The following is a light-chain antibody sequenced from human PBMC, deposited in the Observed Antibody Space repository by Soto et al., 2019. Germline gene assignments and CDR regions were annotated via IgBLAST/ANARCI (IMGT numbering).Light chain of an antibody. CDR2: GTS. CDR3: QQSYRAPLN. CDR1: QNITNY. J-gene: IGKJ3*01. Sequence: DIPMTQSPLSLSASVGESVTITCRASQNITNYLNWYQEKPGKPPRLVIFGTSNLQSGVPSRFRGSRAETEFSLSISGLQPEDFGTYICQQSYRAPLNFGPGT. V-gene: IGKV1-39*01.